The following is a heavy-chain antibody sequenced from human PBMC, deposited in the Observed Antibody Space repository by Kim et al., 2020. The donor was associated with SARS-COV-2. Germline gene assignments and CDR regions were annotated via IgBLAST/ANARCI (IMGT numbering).Heavy chain of an antibody. CDR3: VRRYCSGVGCYYDY. V-gene: IGHV3-74*01. D-gene: IGHD2-15*01. Sequence: ADCVKGRFTIARDNAKITLYLQMNSLRAEDTAIYYCVRRYCSGVGCYYDYCGQGTLVTVSS. J-gene: IGHJ4*02.